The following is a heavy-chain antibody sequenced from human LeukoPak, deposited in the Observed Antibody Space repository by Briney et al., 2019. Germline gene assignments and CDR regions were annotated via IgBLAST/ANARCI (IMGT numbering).Heavy chain of an antibody. CDR1: GFTFSSYA. CDR2: ISGSGGST. CDR3: AVHYYDFWSGYYTPDYYYYYGMDV. J-gene: IGHJ6*02. Sequence: AGGSLRLSCAASGFTFSSYAMSWVRQAPGKGREWVSAISGSGGSTYYADSVKGRFTISRDNSKNTLYLQMNSLRAEDTAVYYCAVHYYDFWSGYYTPDYYYYYGMDVWGQGATVTVSS. V-gene: IGHV3-23*01. D-gene: IGHD3-3*01.